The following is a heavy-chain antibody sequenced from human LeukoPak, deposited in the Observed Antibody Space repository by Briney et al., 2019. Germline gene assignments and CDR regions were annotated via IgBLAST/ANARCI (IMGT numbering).Heavy chain of an antibody. CDR1: GYTFTSYG. Sequence: GASVKVSCKASGYTFTSYGISWVRQAPGQGLEWMGWISAYNGNTNYAQKLQGRVTMTTDTSTSTAYMELRSLRSDDTAVYYCAGDHCSGGSCYSASDYWGQGTLVTVSS. CDR2: ISAYNGNT. J-gene: IGHJ4*02. D-gene: IGHD2-15*01. CDR3: AGDHCSGGSCYSASDY. V-gene: IGHV1-18*01.